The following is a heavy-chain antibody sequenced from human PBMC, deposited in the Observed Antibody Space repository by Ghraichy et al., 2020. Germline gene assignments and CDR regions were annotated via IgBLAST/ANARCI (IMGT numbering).Heavy chain of an antibody. CDR3: ARVGYYYDSSGYYYAFDY. Sequence: SETLSLTCAVSGGSISSSNWWSWVRQPPGKGLEWIGEIYHSGGANYNPSLKSRVTVSVDKSNNQFSLRLSSVTAADTAVYYCARVGYYYDSSGYYYAFDYWGQGTLVTVSS. CDR1: GGSISSSNW. V-gene: IGHV4-4*02. D-gene: IGHD3-22*01. J-gene: IGHJ4*02. CDR2: IYHSGGA.